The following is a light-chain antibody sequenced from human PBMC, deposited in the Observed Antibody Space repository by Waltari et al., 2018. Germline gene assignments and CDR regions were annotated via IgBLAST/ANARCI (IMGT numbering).Light chain of an antibody. CDR3: SSYTSSSTLEV. J-gene: IGLJ1*01. Sequence: QSALTQPASGSGAPGQSITISCTGTSSDVGGYHYGSWYPPHPGKAPKLMIYEVSNRPSGVSRRFSGSKSGNTASLTISGLQAEDEADYYCSSYTSSSTLEVFGTGTKVTVL. V-gene: IGLV2-14*01. CDR2: EVS. CDR1: SSDVGGYHY.